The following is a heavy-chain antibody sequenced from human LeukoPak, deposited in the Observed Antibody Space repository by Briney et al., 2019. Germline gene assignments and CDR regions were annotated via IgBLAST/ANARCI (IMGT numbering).Heavy chain of an antibody. V-gene: IGHV4-34*01. CDR2: INHSGST. CDR3: ARVLWFGESTAFDY. Sequence: PSETLSLTCAVYGGSFSGYYWSWIRQPPGKGLEWIGEINHSGSTNYNPSLKSRVTISVDTSKNQFSLKLSSVTAADTAVYYCARVLWFGESTAFDYWGQGTLVTVSS. J-gene: IGHJ4*02. D-gene: IGHD3-10*01. CDR1: GGSFSGYY.